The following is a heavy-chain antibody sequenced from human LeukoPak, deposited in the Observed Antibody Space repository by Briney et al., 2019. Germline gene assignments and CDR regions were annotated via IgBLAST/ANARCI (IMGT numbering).Heavy chain of an antibody. D-gene: IGHD6-13*01. CDR1: GFTFSSYS. J-gene: IGHJ4*02. CDR2: ISSSSSYI. CDR3: ARGGIIFEYSSSWQFDY. Sequence: GGSLRLSCAASGFTFSSYSMNWVRQAPGKGLEWVSSISSSSSYIYYADSVKGRFTISRDSAKNSLYLQMNSLRAEDTAVYYCARGGIIFEYSSSWQFDYWGQGTLVTVSS. V-gene: IGHV3-21*01.